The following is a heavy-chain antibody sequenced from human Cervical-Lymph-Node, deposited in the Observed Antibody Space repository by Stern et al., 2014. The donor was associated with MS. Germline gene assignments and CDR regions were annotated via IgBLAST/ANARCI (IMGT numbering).Heavy chain of an antibody. V-gene: IGHV5-51*03. CDR2: IYPDDSDI. D-gene: IGHD1-1*01. Sequence: EVQLVESGAEVKKPGESLKISCKGSGYTFTNNWIAWVRQMPGKGLEWMGIIYPDDSDIRYSPSLQGQVPISADKSISPAYLQCSSRKAGDSAGYYWARPPPRRKWDDPNYGMDVWGQGTTVTVSS. J-gene: IGHJ6*02. CDR1: GYTFTNNW. CDR3: ARPPPRRKWDDPNYGMDV.